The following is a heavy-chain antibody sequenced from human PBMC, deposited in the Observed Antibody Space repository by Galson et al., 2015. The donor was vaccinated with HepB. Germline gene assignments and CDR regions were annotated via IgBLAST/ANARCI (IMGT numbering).Heavy chain of an antibody. CDR2: ISSSGSTT. Sequence: SLRLSCAASGFSFNTYDMNWVRQAPGKGLEWLAFISSSGSTTYHADSVKGRFTISRDNVKNSLYLQMNSLRAEDTAVYYCASLGVTPEFANWGQGTLVTVSS. V-gene: IGHV3-48*01. D-gene: IGHD4-23*01. J-gene: IGHJ4*02. CDR1: GFSFNTYD. CDR3: ASLGVTPEFAN.